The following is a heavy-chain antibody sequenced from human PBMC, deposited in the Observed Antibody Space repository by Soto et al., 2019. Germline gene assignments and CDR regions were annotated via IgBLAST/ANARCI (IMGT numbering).Heavy chain of an antibody. CDR2: TRNKVNSYTT. CDR3: ARVGRYCSGGSCYSDWYFDL. CDR1: GFTFSDHY. D-gene: IGHD2-15*01. J-gene: IGHJ2*01. Sequence: EVQLVESGGGLVQPGGSLRLSCAASGFTFSDHYMDWVRQAPGKGLEWVGRTRNKVNSYTTEYAASVKGRFTISRDDSKNSLYLQMNSLKTEDTAVYYCARVGRYCSGGSCYSDWYFDLWGRGTPVTVSS. V-gene: IGHV3-72*01.